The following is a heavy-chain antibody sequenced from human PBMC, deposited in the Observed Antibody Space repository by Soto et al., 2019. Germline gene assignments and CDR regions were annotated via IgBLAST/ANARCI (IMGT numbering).Heavy chain of an antibody. CDR3: ARESGGATATLDYYYFYMDV. V-gene: IGHV1-2*02. J-gene: IGHJ6*03. Sequence: QVQLVQSGAEVRKPGASVTVSCRSSGDSFNDYYIHWVRQVPGQGFGWMGWINTNGGVTKYAQKFQGGVSMTRDTSIRTVYMQLSRLRSDDTAVYYCARESGGATATLDYYYFYMDVWGTGTTVTVSS. CDR2: INTNGGVT. D-gene: IGHD5-12*01. CDR1: GDSFNDYY.